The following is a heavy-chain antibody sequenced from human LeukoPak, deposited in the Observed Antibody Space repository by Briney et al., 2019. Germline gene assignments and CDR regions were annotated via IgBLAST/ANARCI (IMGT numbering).Heavy chain of an antibody. CDR2: IYYSGST. V-gene: IGHV4-39*07. D-gene: IGHD3-9*01. CDR3: ARVPYYDILTGYYWFDP. CDR1: GGSISSSSYY. J-gene: IGHJ5*02. Sequence: SETLSLTCTVSGGSISSSSYYWGWIRQPPGKGLEWIGSIYYSGSTYYNPSLKSRVTISVDTSKNQFSLKLSSVTAADTAVYYCARVPYYDILTGYYWFDPWGQGTLVTVSS.